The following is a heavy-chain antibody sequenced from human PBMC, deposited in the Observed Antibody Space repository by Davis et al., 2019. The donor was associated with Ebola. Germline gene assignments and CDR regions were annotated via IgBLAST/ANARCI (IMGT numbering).Heavy chain of an antibody. CDR2: IYPGDSDT. Sequence: GGSLRLSCKGSGYTFPSHWIGWVRQMPGKGLEWMGIIYPGDSDTRYSPSFQGQVTISADKSISTAYLQWSSLKASDTAMYYCARHDHARIAVAAPGYWGQGTLVTVSS. CDR1: GYTFPSHW. J-gene: IGHJ4*02. V-gene: IGHV5-51*01. CDR3: ARHDHARIAVAAPGY. D-gene: IGHD6-19*01.